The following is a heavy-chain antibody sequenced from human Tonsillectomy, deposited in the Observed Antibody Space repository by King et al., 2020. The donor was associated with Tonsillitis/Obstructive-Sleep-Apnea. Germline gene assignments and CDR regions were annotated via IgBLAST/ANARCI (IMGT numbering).Heavy chain of an antibody. CDR1: GGSVSSSSYH. CDR3: ARRVWLLPI. Sequence: VQLQESGPGLVKPSETLSLTCTVSGGSVSSSSYHWSWIRQPPGKGLEWIGYINYSGSTNYNPSLKSRVTISVDTSKNQFSLRLSSVTVADTAVYYCARRVWLLPIWGQGRMVTVS. D-gene: IGHD2-21*01. J-gene: IGHJ3*02. V-gene: IGHV4-61*01. CDR2: INYSGST.